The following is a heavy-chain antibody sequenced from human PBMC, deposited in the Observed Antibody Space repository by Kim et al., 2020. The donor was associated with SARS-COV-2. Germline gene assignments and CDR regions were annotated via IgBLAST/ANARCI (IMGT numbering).Heavy chain of an antibody. CDR1: GYTFTGYY. Sequence: ASVKVSCKASGYTFTGYYMHWVRQAPGQGLEWMGWINPNSGGTNYAQKFQGRVTMTRDTSISTAYMELSRLRSDDTAVYYCARLIAARPIYYYGMDVWGQGTTVTVSS. CDR2: INPNSGGT. D-gene: IGHD6-6*01. CDR3: ARLIAARPIYYYGMDV. V-gene: IGHV1-2*02. J-gene: IGHJ6*02.